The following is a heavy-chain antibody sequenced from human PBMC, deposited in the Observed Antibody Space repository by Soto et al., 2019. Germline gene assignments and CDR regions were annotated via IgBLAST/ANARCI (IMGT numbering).Heavy chain of an antibody. J-gene: IGHJ4*02. Sequence: QVQLQQWGAGLLKPSETLSLTCAVYGGSFSGYYWSWIRQPPGKGLEWIGEINHSGSTNYNPSLXRXVXXPGDTSKHQFPLKLSSVTAADTAVYYCARGGFGDSWGQGTLVTVSS. CDR2: INHSGST. D-gene: IGHD3-10*01. V-gene: IGHV4-34*01. CDR3: ARGGFGDS. CDR1: GGSFSGYY.